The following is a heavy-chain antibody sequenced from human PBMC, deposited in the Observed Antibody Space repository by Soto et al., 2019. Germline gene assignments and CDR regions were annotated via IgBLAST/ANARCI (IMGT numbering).Heavy chain of an antibody. D-gene: IGHD2-15*01. Sequence: QVQLVQSGAEVKKPGSSVKVSCKASGGTFSSYAISWVRQAPGQGLEWMGGIIPIFGTANYAQKFQGRVTXXAXEXXSPAYMELSSLRSEDTAVYYCAREPDRLSSYGMDVWGQGTTVTVSS. V-gene: IGHV1-69*12. CDR3: AREPDRLSSYGMDV. CDR2: IIPIFGTA. J-gene: IGHJ6*02. CDR1: GGTFSSYA.